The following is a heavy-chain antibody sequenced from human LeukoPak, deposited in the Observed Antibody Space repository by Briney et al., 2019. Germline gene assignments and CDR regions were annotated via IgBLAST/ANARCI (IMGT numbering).Heavy chain of an antibody. CDR1: GFTFSSYS. J-gene: IGHJ4*02. D-gene: IGHD2-15*01. CDR2: ISSSSSTI. Sequence: GGPLRLSCAASGFTFSSYSMNWVRQAPGKGLEWVSYISSSSSTIYYADSVKGRFTISRDNAKNSLYLQMNSLRAEDTAVYYCARDRLGYCSGGSCFFDYWGQGTLVTVSS. V-gene: IGHV3-48*01. CDR3: ARDRLGYCSGGSCFFDY.